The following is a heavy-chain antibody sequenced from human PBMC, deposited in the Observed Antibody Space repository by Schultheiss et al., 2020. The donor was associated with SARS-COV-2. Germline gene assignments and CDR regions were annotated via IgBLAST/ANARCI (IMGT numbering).Heavy chain of an antibody. CDR3: ARLGTKWAIDY. CDR1: GFTFSSYS. D-gene: IGHD1-26*01. Sequence: GESLKISCAASGFTFSSYSMNWVRQAPGKGLEWVSSISSSSSYIYYADSVKGRFTISRDNAKNSLYLQMNSLRAEDTAVYYCARLGTKWAIDYWGQGILVTVSS. J-gene: IGHJ4*02. V-gene: IGHV3-21*01. CDR2: ISSSSSYI.